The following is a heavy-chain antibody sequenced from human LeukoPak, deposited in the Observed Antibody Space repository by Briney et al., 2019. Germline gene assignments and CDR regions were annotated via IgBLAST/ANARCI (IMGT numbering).Heavy chain of an antibody. CDR2: IRSKIYGGTP. CDR1: GFTFSSYS. V-gene: IGHV3-49*04. J-gene: IGHJ4*02. CDR3: TRDQTPYY. Sequence: GGSLRLSCAASGFTFSSYSMNWVRQAPGKGLEWVGFIRSKIYGGTPEYAASVKGRFTISRDDSKGIAYLQMDSLKTEDTAVYYCTRDQTPYYWGQGTLVTVSS.